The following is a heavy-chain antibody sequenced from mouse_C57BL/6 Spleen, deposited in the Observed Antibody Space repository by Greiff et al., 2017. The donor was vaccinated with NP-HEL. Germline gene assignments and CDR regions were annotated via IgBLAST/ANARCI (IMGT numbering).Heavy chain of an antibody. CDR1: GYTFTSYW. CDR2: INPSNGGT. D-gene: IGHD1-1*01. Sequence: QVQLQQPGTELVKPGASVKLSCKASGYTFTSYWMHWVKQRPGQGLEWIGNINPSNGGTNYNEKFKSKATLTVDKPSSTAYMQLSSLTSEDSAVYYCARARPITTGAMDYWGQGTSVTVSS. V-gene: IGHV1-53*01. CDR3: ARARPITTGAMDY. J-gene: IGHJ4*01.